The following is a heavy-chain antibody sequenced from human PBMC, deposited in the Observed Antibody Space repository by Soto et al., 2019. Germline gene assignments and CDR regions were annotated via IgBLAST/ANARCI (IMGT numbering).Heavy chain of an antibody. J-gene: IGHJ4*02. D-gene: IGHD3-22*01. CDR3: VRGGSGYVWFNEF. CDR2: IIPVFGTT. CDR1: GGLFSSYA. V-gene: IGHV1-69*01. Sequence: QGQLVQSGAEVKKPGSSVKVSCKDSGGLFSSYAISWVRQAPGQGLEWMGGIIPVFGTTYYAEKFQGRVTISADESTNTAYMELSTLRSEDTAMYYCVRGGSGYVWFNEFWGQGSLVTVSS.